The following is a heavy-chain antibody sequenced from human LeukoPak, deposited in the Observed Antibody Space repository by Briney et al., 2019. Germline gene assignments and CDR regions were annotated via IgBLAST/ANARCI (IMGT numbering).Heavy chain of an antibody. CDR2: LYSGGST. D-gene: IGHD5-18*01. J-gene: IGHJ5*02. Sequence: PGGSLRLSCAASGFTVSNHMTWVRQAPGKGLEWVSVLYSGGSTYADSVKGRFTISRDNSKNTVFLQMNSLRAEDTAVYFCAKVVSYSYSFDGIFDPWGQGTLVTVSS. CDR3: AKVVSYSYSFDGIFDP. CDR1: GFTVSNH. V-gene: IGHV3-66*01.